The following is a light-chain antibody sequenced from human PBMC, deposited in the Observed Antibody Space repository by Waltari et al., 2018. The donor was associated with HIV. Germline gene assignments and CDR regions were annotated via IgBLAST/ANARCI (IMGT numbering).Light chain of an antibody. CDR3: AAWDDSLAWV. V-gene: IGLV1-44*01. CDR1: SSNIGRNT. CDR2: SNN. J-gene: IGLJ3*02. Sequence: QSVLTQPPSASGTPGQRVTISCSASSSNIGRNTLNWYQQLPGPAPKLPIYSNNQRPSGVPDRFSGSKSGTSASLAISGLQSEDEADYYCAAWDDSLAWVFGGGTKLTVL.